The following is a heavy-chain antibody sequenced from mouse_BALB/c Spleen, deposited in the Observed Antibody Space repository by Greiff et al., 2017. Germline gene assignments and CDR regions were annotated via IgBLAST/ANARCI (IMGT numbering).Heavy chain of an antibody. J-gene: IGHJ2*01. CDR3: EREYYGSRDY. V-gene: IGHV5-12-1*01. CDR1: GFAFSSYD. Sequence: EVNLVESGGGLVKPGGSLKLSCAASGFAFSSYDMSWVRQTPEKGLEWVAYISRGSSNNYYADKVKGRFTISRDNTKNTLFLQMTRLRSEDTAMYDCEREYYGSRDYWGQGTTLTVSS. D-gene: IGHD1-1*01. CDR2: ISRGSSNN.